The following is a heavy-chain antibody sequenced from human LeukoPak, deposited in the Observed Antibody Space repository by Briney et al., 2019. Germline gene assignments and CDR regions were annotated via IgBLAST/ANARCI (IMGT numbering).Heavy chain of an antibody. J-gene: IGHJ4*02. V-gene: IGHV3-21*01. CDR1: GFTFSSYS. CDR3: ARGLDSSSARDY. D-gene: IGHD6-6*01. Sequence: GGSLRLSCAASGFTFSSYSMNWVRQAPGKGLEWVSSISSSSSYIYYADSVKGRFTISRDNAKNSLYLQVNSLRAEDTAVYYCARGLDSSSARDYWGQGTLVTVSS. CDR2: ISSSSSYI.